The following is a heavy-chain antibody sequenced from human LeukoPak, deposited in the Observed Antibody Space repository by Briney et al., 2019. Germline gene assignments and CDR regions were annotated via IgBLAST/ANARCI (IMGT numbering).Heavy chain of an antibody. CDR2: INHSGST. D-gene: IGHD5-18*01. CDR3: ARGYSYGRGDY. CDR1: GGSFSGYY. J-gene: IGHJ4*02. V-gene: IGHV4-34*01. Sequence: SETLSLTCAVYGGSFSGYYWSWIRQPPGKGLEWIGEINHSGSTSYNPSLKGRVTISVDTSKNQFSLKLSSVTAADTAVYYCARGYSYGRGDYWGQGTLVTVSS.